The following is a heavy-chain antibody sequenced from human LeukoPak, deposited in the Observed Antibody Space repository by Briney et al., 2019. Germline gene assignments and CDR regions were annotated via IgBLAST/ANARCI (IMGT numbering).Heavy chain of an antibody. V-gene: IGHV3-7*01. CDR1: GFTFSNYW. CDR2: IKQDESEK. CDR3: ARALDSSSSRYQAFEE. Sequence: GGSLRLSCTASGFTFSNYWMSWVRQAPGKGLEWVANIKQDESEKYYVDSVKGRFTISRDDAKSSLYLQMNSLRAEDTAVYYCARALDSSSSRYQAFEEWGQGTLVTVSS. J-gene: IGHJ4*02. D-gene: IGHD2-2*01.